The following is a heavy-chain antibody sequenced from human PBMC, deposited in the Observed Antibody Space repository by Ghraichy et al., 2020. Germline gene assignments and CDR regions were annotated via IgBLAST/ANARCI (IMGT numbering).Heavy chain of an antibody. J-gene: IGHJ4*02. Sequence: GESLRLSCAASGFTFSSYSMNWVRQAPGKGLEWVSYISDNDRSMFYADSVKGRFAVSRDSAKNSLFLQMNSLRDEDTAVYYCARVIGRAGSSWYWDYWGQGTLVTVSS. V-gene: IGHV3-48*02. CDR2: ISDNDRSM. CDR3: ARVIGRAGSSWYWDY. D-gene: IGHD6-13*01. CDR1: GFTFSSYS.